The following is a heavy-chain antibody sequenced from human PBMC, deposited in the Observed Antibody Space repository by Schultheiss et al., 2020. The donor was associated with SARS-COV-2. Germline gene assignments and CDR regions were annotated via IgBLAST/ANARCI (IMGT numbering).Heavy chain of an antibody. V-gene: IGHV3-30*03. CDR3: ARETVAATPSTDYYYGMDV. CDR2: ISYDGSKT. CDR1: GFTFSNYG. J-gene: IGHJ6*02. D-gene: IGHD2-15*01. Sequence: GGSLRLSCAASGFTFSNYGMHWVRQAPGKGLEWVAVISYDGSKTYYGDSVEGRFTISRDNAKNSLYLQMNSLRAEDTAVYYCARETVAATPSTDYYYGMDVWGQGTTVTVSS.